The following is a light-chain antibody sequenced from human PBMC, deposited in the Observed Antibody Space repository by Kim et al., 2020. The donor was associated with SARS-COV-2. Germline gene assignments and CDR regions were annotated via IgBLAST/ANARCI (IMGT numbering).Light chain of an antibody. V-gene: IGKV3-20*01. Sequence: SPGERATLSCGASQTVSSTYLAWYQQKPGQGPRLLIYGASSRATGIPDRFSGSGSGTDFTLTISRLEPEDFAVYYCQQYVTSPYTFGQGTKLEI. CDR3: QQYVTSPYT. CDR2: GAS. CDR1: QTVSSTY. J-gene: IGKJ2*01.